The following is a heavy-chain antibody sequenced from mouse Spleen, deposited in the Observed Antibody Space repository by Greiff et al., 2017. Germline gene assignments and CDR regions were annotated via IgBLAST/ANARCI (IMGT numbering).Heavy chain of an antibody. CDR1: GYAFTNYL. J-gene: IGHJ2*01. CDR2: INPGSGGT. D-gene: IGHD3-1*01. CDR3: ARSGAAREGGY. V-gene: IGHV1-54*01. Sequence: VQVVESGAELVRPGTSVKVSCKASGYAFTNYLIEWVKQRPGQGLEWIGVINPGSGGTNYNEKFKGKATLTADKSSSTAYMQLSSLTSDDSAVYFCARSGAAREGGYWGQGTTLTVSS.